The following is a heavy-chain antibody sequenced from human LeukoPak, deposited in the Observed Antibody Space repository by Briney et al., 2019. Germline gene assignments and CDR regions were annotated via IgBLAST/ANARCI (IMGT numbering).Heavy chain of an antibody. J-gene: IGHJ4*02. V-gene: IGHV4-38-2*02. Sequence: SETLSLTCTVSGYSISSGYYWGWIRQPPGKGLEWIGSIYHSGSTYYNPSLKSRVTISVDTSKNQFSLKLSSVTPADTAVYYCARQVYSSSWSYYFDYWGQGTLVTVSS. D-gene: IGHD6-13*01. CDR3: ARQVYSSSWSYYFDY. CDR2: IYHSGST. CDR1: GYSISSGYY.